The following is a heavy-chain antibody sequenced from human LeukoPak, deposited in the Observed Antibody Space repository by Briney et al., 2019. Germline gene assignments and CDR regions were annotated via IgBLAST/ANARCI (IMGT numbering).Heavy chain of an antibody. D-gene: IGHD3-16*02. J-gene: IGHJ5*02. CDR3: ATGTYRERFCS. CDR2: MNQDGRER. Sequence: GGSLRLSCAASGFSFSNNWMFWVRQAPGKGLEGVATMNQDGRERFSVDSVKGRFTISRDNTKNSLYLQMNGLSAEDTAMYFCATGTYRERFCSWGQGTLVTVSS. V-gene: IGHV3-7*01. CDR1: GFSFSNNW.